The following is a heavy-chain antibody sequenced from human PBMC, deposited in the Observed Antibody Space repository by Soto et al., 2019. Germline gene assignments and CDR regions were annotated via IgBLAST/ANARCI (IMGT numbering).Heavy chain of an antibody. Sequence: PGGSLRLSCAASGFTFSSYAMSWVRQAPGKGLEWVSAISGSGGSTYYADSVKGRFTISRDNSKNTLYLQMNSLRAEDTAVYYCAKALLGYCSSTSCYTYFDYWGQGTLVTVSS. V-gene: IGHV3-23*01. J-gene: IGHJ4*02. CDR1: GFTFSSYA. D-gene: IGHD2-2*01. CDR3: AKALLGYCSSTSCYTYFDY. CDR2: ISGSGGST.